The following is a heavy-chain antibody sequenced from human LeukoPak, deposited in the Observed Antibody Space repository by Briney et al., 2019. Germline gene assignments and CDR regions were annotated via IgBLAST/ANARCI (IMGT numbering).Heavy chain of an antibody. CDR3: AREGPQVGHYYMDV. V-gene: IGHV3-74*01. CDR2: IKSDGSDT. CDR1: GFIFSSDW. Sequence: GGSLRLSCAASGFIFSSDWMHWLRQTPGKGLVWVSRIKSDGSDTWYADSVKGRFTISRDNAKNTLYLQMTSLRSEDTAIYYCAREGPQVGHYYMDVWGRGTTVTVSS. J-gene: IGHJ6*03.